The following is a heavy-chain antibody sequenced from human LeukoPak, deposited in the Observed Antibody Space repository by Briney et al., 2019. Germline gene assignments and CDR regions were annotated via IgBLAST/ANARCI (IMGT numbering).Heavy chain of an antibody. J-gene: IGHJ4*02. CDR1: GYTFTSYD. CDR3: ARGVFATIIDY. V-gene: IGHV1-8*01. Sequence: GASVKVSCKASGYTFTSYDINWVRQAPGQGLEWMGWMNPNSGNTGYAQKFQGRVTMTRNTSISTAYMEQSSLRSEDTAVYYCARGVFATIIDYWGQGTLVTVSS. CDR2: MNPNSGNT. D-gene: IGHD5-12*01.